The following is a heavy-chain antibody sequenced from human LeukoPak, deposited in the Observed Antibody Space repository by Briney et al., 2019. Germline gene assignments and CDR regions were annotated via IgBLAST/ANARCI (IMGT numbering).Heavy chain of an antibody. V-gene: IGHV3-23*01. D-gene: IGHD3-22*01. CDR1: GFTINTSA. J-gene: IGHJ5*02. CDR3: ARDSGVYWGWFDP. Sequence: TGGSLRLSCAASGFTINTSAMSWVRQAPGKGLEWVSAIIGRDDTTHYADSVKGRFTISRDISKNTLYLQMNSLRAEDTALYYCARDSGVYWGWFDPWGQGTPVTVSS. CDR2: IIGRDDTT.